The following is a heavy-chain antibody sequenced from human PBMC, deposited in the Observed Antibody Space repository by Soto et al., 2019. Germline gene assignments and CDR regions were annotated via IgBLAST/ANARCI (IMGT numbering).Heavy chain of an antibody. D-gene: IGHD3-22*01. Sequence: SETLSLTCAVNGGSFSGYYWTWIRQPPGKGLEWIGEISHRGSTNYNPSLKSRVTISVETSKNQFSLKLSSVTAADTAVYYCARAGDSSGYADYWGQGTLVTVSS. CDR3: ARAGDSSGYADY. V-gene: IGHV4-34*01. J-gene: IGHJ4*02. CDR2: ISHRGST. CDR1: GGSFSGYY.